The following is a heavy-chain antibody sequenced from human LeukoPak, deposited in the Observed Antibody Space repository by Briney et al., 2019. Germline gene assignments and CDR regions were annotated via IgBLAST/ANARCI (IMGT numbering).Heavy chain of an antibody. D-gene: IGHD2-15*01. CDR1: GGSISSYS. V-gene: IGHV4-59*01. CDR2: IYYSGST. Sequence: SETLSLTCTVSGGSISSYSWSWIRQPPGKGLEWIGYIYYSGSTNYNPSLKSRVTISVDTSKNQFSLKLSSVTAADTAVYYCASLGYCSGGSCYEAGGYFDYWGQGTLVTVSS. CDR3: ASLGYCSGGSCYEAGGYFDY. J-gene: IGHJ4*02.